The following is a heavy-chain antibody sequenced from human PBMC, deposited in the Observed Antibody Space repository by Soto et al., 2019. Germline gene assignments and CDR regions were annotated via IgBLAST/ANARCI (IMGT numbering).Heavy chain of an antibody. J-gene: IGHJ6*02. Sequence: SETLSLTCTVSGGSISSGGYYWGWIRQPPGKGLEWIGSIYYSGSTYYNPSLKSRVTISVDTSKNQFSLKLSSVTAADTAVYYCASPVRSSPGDNYYYYGMDVWGQGTTVTVSS. CDR2: IYYSGST. CDR3: ASPVRSSPGDNYYYYGMDV. D-gene: IGHD6-6*01. V-gene: IGHV4-39*01. CDR1: GGSISSGGYY.